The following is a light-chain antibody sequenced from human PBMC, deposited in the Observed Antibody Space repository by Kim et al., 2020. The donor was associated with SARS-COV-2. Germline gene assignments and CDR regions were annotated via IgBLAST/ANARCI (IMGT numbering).Light chain of an antibody. Sequence: QSALTQSASVSGSPGQSITISCTGTSSDVGGYNYVSWYHQHPGKAPKLMIYDVSKRPSGVSNRFSGSKSGNTASLTISGLQAEDEADYYCSSYTSSSTSYVVFGGGTQLTVL. CDR3: SSYTSSSTSYVV. CDR2: DVS. CDR1: SSDVGGYNY. J-gene: IGLJ2*01. V-gene: IGLV2-14*01.